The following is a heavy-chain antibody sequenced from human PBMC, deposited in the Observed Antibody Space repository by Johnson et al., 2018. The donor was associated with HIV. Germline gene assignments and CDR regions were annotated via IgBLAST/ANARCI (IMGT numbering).Heavy chain of an antibody. J-gene: IGHJ3*02. D-gene: IGHD2-2*01. V-gene: IGHV3-20*04. CDR3: ARDASWDDAFDI. CDR2: INWNGGST. Sequence: VQLVESGGGLVQPGGSLRLSCAASGFTVSSNYRNWVRQAPGKGLEWVSGINWNGGSTGYADSVKGRFTISRDNAKNSLYMQMHSLIPEDTAVYYCARDASWDDAFDIWGQGTMVTVSS. CDR1: GFTVSSNY.